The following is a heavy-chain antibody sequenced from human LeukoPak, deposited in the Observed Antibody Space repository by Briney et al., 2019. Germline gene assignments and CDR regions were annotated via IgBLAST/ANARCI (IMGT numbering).Heavy chain of an antibody. Sequence: PSETLSLTCTISGGSISDYYWSWIRQPPGKGLEWIGYIYYSGSINYNPSLKSRVTMSMDTSKNQFSLKLSSVTAADTAVYYCARDGDSSSYAFDIWGQGTMVTVSS. CDR3: ARDGDSSSYAFDI. V-gene: IGHV4-59*01. J-gene: IGHJ3*02. D-gene: IGHD6-6*01. CDR1: GGSISDYY. CDR2: IYYSGSI.